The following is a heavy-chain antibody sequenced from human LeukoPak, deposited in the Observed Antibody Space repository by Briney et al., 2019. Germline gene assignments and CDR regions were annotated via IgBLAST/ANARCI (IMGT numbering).Heavy chain of an antibody. J-gene: IGHJ4*02. CDR1: GFTFSDYY. CDR3: AREQYSYVSGSYYSTYFFDY. CDR2: TRNKVNSYTT. Sequence: PGGSLRLSCAASGFTFSDYYMYWVRQAPGKGLEWVGRTRNKVNSYTTENAASVKGRFTISRDDSRNSLYLQMNSLKIEDTAVYYCAREQYSYVSGSYYSTYFFDYWGQGALVTVSS. D-gene: IGHD3-10*01. V-gene: IGHV3-72*01.